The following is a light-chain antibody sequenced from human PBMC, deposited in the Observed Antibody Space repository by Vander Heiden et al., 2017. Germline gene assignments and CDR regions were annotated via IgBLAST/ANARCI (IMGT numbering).Light chain of an antibody. Sequence: IQLTQSPSSLSASVGDRVTITCRASQSISSYLNWYQQKPGKAPKLLIYAASSLQSGVPSRFSGSGSGTDFTLTISSLQPEDFATYYCQQSDSTPLTFGRGTKLEIK. V-gene: IGKV1-39*01. J-gene: IGKJ2*01. CDR1: QSISSY. CDR2: AAS. CDR3: QQSDSTPLT.